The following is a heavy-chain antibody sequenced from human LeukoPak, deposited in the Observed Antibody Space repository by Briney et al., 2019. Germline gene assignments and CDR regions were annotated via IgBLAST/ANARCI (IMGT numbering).Heavy chain of an antibody. J-gene: IGHJ4*02. CDR3: ARDQYDTWSRRGNFDS. CDR1: GFTFSSSA. V-gene: IGHV3-7*03. D-gene: IGHD3-3*01. Sequence: GGSLRLSCAASGFTFSSSAMSWVRQAPGKGLEWVANIKLDGSEKNYVDSVKGRFTISRDNTKNSLYLQMNSLRVEDTAVFYCARDQYDTWSRRGNFDSWGQGTLVIVSS. CDR2: IKLDGSEK.